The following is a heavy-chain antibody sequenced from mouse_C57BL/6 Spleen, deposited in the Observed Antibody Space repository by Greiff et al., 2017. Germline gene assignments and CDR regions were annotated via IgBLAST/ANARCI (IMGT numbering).Heavy chain of an antibody. CDR1: GYAFSSSW. D-gene: IGHD1-1*02. CDR3: ARMELRWYFDY. Sequence: QVQLQQSGPELVKPGASVKISCKASGYAFSSSWMNWVKQRPGKGLEWIGRIYPGDGDTNYNGKFKGKATLTADKSSSTAYMQLSSLTSEDSAVYFCARMELRWYFDYWGQGTTLTVSS. V-gene: IGHV1-82*01. CDR2: IYPGDGDT. J-gene: IGHJ2*01.